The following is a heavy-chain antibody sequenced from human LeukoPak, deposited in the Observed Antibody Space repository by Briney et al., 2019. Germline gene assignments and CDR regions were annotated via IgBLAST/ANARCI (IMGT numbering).Heavy chain of an antibody. CDR2: IIPIFGTA. J-gene: IGHJ4*02. CDR1: GGTFSSYA. D-gene: IGHD3-10*01. Sequence: ASVKVSCKASGGTFSSYAISWVRQAPGQGLEWMGGIIPIFGTANYAQKFQGRVTITADESTSTAYMELSSLRSEDTAVYYCAREVAITMVRGVIDYWGQGTLVTVSS. CDR3: AREVAITMVRGVIDY. V-gene: IGHV1-69*13.